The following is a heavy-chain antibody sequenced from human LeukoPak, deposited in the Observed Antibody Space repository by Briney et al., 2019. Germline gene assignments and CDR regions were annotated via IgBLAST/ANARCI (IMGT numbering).Heavy chain of an antibody. CDR2: IWDDGTLK. CDR3: ARANQYDGTGHPHASDI. Sequence: GGSLRLSCVASGFTFNFYGMHWVRQAPGKGLEWVAVIWDDGTLKYYSDSVKGRLNISRDNSKKMLYLEMNSLRAEDTALYFCARANQYDGTGHPHASDIWGQGTMVYVSS. J-gene: IGHJ3*02. D-gene: IGHD3-22*01. V-gene: IGHV3-33*01. CDR1: GFTFNFYG.